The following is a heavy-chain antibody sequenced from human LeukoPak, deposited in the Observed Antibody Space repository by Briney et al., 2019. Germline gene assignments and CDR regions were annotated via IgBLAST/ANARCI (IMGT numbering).Heavy chain of an antibody. J-gene: IGHJ4*02. V-gene: IGHV3-23*01. Sequence: GGSLRLSCAASGFTFSSYAMSWVRQAPGKGLEWVSAISGSGGSTYYSDSVKGRFTISRDNSKNTLYLQMNSLRAEDTAVYYCAKTNYYGSGIDFDYWGQGTLVTVSS. CDR3: AKTNYYGSGIDFDY. CDR1: GFTFSSYA. CDR2: ISGSGGST. D-gene: IGHD3-10*01.